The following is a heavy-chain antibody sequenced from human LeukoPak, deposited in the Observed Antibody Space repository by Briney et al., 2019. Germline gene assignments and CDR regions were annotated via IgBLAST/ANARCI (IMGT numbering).Heavy chain of an antibody. CDR2: IYRRSNGETT. D-gene: IGHD6-19*01. CDR1: GITLSNAW. CDR3: TYYSSGSCPF. Sequence: GGSLRLSCAASGITLSNAWMTWVRQAPGKGLEWVGRIYRRSNGETTDYGAPVKGRFTMARDDSKHTLYLQMNSLKTEAPAEYYCTYYSSGSCPFWGEGTLVTV. V-gene: IGHV3-15*01. J-gene: IGHJ4*02.